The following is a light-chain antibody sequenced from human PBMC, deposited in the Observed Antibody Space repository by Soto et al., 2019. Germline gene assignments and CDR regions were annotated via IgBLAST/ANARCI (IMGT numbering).Light chain of an antibody. J-gene: IGKJ1*01. CDR2: TAS. V-gene: IGKV1-39*01. CDR3: QQSYSTPPGT. Sequence: DIQMTQSPSSLSASVGDRVIITCRASQSISTYLHWYQQKPGKAPKLLIYTASTLQSGVPSRCSGRRSGTDFTLTISSLQPEDFATYYCQQSYSTPPGTFGRGTKVDIK. CDR1: QSISTY.